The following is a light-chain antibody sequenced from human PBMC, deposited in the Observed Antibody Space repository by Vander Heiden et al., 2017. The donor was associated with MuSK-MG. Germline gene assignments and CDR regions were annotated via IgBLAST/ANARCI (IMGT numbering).Light chain of an antibody. V-gene: IGLV3-19*01. CDR3: DSRDSSGDHYV. Sequence: SSELTQDPAVSVALGQTVRITCQGDSLRIYYASWYQQKPGQAPILVIYGKNNRPSGISDRFSASNSGNTASLTITGAQAEDEADYYCDSRDSSGDHYVFGSGTKLTVL. CDR2: GKN. J-gene: IGLJ1*01. CDR1: SLRIYY.